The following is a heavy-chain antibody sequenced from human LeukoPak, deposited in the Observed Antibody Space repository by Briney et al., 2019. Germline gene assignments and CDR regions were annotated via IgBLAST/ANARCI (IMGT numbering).Heavy chain of an antibody. CDR3: SKTSCRSFYGY. D-gene: IGHD1-26*01. Sequence: GGSLRLSCAVSGFTFSTDAMSWVRQSPGNGLDSLSGISGSGARTYYADSVKGRFTISRDNSKITMYIQLNSLRAEDPIVNYCSKTSCRSFYGYWGQGTLDTVS. CDR1: GFTFSTDA. V-gene: IGHV3-23*01. CDR2: ISGSGART. J-gene: IGHJ4*02.